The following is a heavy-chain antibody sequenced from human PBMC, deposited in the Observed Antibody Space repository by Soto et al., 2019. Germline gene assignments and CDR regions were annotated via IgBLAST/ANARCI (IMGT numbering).Heavy chain of an antibody. V-gene: IGHV2-5*01. CDR3: AHRHKVGGYSYGYYFDY. CDR1: GFSLSTSGVG. Sequence: SGPTLVNPTQTLTLTCTFSGFSLSTSGVGVGWIRQPPGKALEWLALIYWNDDKRYSPSLKSRLTITKDTSKNQVVLTMTNMDPVDTATYYCAHRHKVGGYSYGYYFDYWGQGTLVTVSS. CDR2: IYWNDDK. J-gene: IGHJ4*02. D-gene: IGHD5-18*01.